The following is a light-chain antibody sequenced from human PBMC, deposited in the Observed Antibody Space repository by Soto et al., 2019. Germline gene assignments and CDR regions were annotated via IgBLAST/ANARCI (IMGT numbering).Light chain of an antibody. CDR1: SSDVGGYNY. J-gene: IGLJ1*01. Sequence: QSALTQPASVSGSPGQSITISCTGSSSDVGGYNYVSWYQHHPGKAPKLMIYEVSNRPSGVSNRFSGSKSGNTASLTISGLKAEDEADYYCSSYTSRSTSVFGNGTKLTVL. CDR3: SSYTSRSTSV. V-gene: IGLV2-14*01. CDR2: EVS.